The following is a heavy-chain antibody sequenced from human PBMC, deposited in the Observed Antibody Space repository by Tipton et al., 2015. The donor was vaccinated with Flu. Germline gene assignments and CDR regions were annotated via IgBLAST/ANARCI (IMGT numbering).Heavy chain of an antibody. CDR1: GGTFSSYT. CDR3: ARACPYGSGGYYYYGMDV. V-gene: IGHV1-69*01. Sequence: QLVQSGAEVKKPGSSVKVSCKASGGTFSSYTISWVRQAPGQGLEWMGGIIPIFGTANYAQKFQGRVTITADESTSTAYMELSSLRSEDTAVYYCARACPYGSGGYYYYGMDVWGQGTTVPVSS. J-gene: IGHJ6*02. D-gene: IGHD3-10*01. CDR2: IIPIFGTA.